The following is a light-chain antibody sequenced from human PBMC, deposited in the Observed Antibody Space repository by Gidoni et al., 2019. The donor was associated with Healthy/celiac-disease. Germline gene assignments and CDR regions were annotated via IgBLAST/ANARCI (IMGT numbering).Light chain of an antibody. V-gene: IGLV1-40*01. CDR2: GNS. J-gene: IGLJ2*01. Sequence: QSVLTQPPSVSAATGPRVTISCTGSSSNIGAGYDLHWYQQLPGTAPKLLIYGNSNRPSGVPDRFSGSKSGTSASLAITGLQAEDEADYYCQSYDSSLSGVVFGGGTKLTVL. CDR1: SSNIGAGYD. CDR3: QSYDSSLSGVV.